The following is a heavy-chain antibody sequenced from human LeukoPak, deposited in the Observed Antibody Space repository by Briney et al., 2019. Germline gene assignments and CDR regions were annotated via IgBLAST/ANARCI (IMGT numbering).Heavy chain of an antibody. CDR1: GGTFSSYA. Sequence: GASVKVSCKASGGTFSSYAISWVRQAPGQGLEWMGGIIPIFGTANYAQKFQGRVTLTADKSTSTAYMELSSLRAEDTAVYYCARGPNYYGSGGYLDYWGQGTLVTVSS. V-gene: IGHV1-69*06. CDR2: IIPIFGTA. J-gene: IGHJ4*02. D-gene: IGHD3-10*01. CDR3: ARGPNYYGSGGYLDY.